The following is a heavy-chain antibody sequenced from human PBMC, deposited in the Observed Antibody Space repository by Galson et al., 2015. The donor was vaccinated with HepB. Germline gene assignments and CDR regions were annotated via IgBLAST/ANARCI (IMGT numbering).Heavy chain of an antibody. CDR1: GASISSSHW. D-gene: IGHD2-2*01. CDR2: FFDRGSP. Sequence: PETLSLTCAVSGASISSSHWWNWVRQPPGQGLEWIGAFFDRGSPDYSPSLKSRVTISVDRSKNHFSLTLTSVTAADTAVYFCASAAHRTVVGPLDYWGQGILVTVSS. V-gene: IGHV4-4*01. CDR3: ASAAHRTVVGPLDY. J-gene: IGHJ4*02.